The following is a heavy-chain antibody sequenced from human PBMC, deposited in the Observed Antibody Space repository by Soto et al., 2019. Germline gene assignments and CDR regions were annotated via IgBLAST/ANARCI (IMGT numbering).Heavy chain of an antibody. CDR2: ISYDGSKK. V-gene: IGHV3-30*18. Sequence: PGGSLRLSCAASGFTFSNHGMHWVRQAPGKGLEWVAAISYDGSKKYYPDSVKGRFTISRDNSKNTLYLQIDRLRTEDTAVYYCAKAWTQLWSSPFDYWGQGALVTVSS. CDR1: GFTFSNHG. CDR3: AKAWTQLWSSPFDY. D-gene: IGHD5-18*01. J-gene: IGHJ4*02.